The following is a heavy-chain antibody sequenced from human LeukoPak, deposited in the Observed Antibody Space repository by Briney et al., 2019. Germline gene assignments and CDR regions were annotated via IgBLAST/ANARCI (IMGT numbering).Heavy chain of an antibody. Sequence: KPSETLSLTCAVYGGSFSGYYWSWIRQPPGKGLEWIGEINHSGSTNYNPSLKSRVTISVDTSKNQFSLKLSSVTAADTAVYYCARGVEGAGIVVVPAATTHDNWFDPWGQGTLVTVSS. J-gene: IGHJ5*02. V-gene: IGHV4-34*01. CDR1: GGSFSGYY. CDR3: ARGVEGAGIVVVPAATTHDNWFDP. D-gene: IGHD2-2*01. CDR2: INHSGST.